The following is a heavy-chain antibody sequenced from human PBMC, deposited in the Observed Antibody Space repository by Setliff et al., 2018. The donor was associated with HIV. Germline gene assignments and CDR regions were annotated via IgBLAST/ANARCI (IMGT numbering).Heavy chain of an antibody. D-gene: IGHD3-22*01. V-gene: IGHV4-39*01. Sequence: LSLTCTVSGGSISSANYYWSWIRQPPGKGLEYIGSIHYNEKTYYNPSLKSRVTISIDTSKNQFSLNLTSVTAADTAVYYCASRVYYYDSNNFLREEGFDPWGQGTLVTVSS. CDR2: IHYNEKT. CDR1: GGSISSANYY. J-gene: IGHJ5*02. CDR3: ASRVYYYDSNNFLREEGFDP.